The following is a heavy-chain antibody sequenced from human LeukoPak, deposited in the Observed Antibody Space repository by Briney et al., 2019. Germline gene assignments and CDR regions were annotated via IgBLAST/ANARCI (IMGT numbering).Heavy chain of an antibody. V-gene: IGHV4-61*01. CDR3: ARDYDSSGYFDY. J-gene: IGHJ4*02. CDR1: GGSISSTSYF. Sequence: SETLSLTCTVSGGSISSTSYFWGWIRQPPGKGLEWIGYIYYSGSTNYNPSLKSRVTISVDTSKNQFSLKLSSVTAADTAVYYCARDYDSSGYFDYWGQGTLVTVSS. D-gene: IGHD3-22*01. CDR2: IYYSGST.